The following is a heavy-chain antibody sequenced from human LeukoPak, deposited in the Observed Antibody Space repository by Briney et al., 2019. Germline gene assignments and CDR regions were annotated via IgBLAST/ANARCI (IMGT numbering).Heavy chain of an antibody. CDR1: GFTFSSYA. Sequence: GGSLRLSCAASGFTFSSYAMHWVRQAPGKGLEWVAVISYDGSNKYYADSVKGRFTISRDNSKNTLYLQVNSLRAEDTAVYYCARDRERFGILEWLLSFDYWGQGTLVTVSS. V-gene: IGHV3-30-3*01. CDR3: ARDRERFGILEWLLSFDY. CDR2: ISYDGSNK. D-gene: IGHD3-3*01. J-gene: IGHJ4*02.